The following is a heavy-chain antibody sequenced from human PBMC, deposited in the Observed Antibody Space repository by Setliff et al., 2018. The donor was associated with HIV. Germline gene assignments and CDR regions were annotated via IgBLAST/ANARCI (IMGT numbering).Heavy chain of an antibody. D-gene: IGHD1-26*01. Sequence: SETLSLTCTVPGGSIDHYYWSWIRQPAGKGLEWIGRLYSRGSTTYNPSLRSRATMSADTSKNLFSLKLRSVTAADTAVYYCAKSPVGANGWFDSWGQGVLVTVSS. CDR2: LYSRGST. J-gene: IGHJ5*01. CDR1: GGSIDHYY. V-gene: IGHV4-4*07. CDR3: AKSPVGANGWFDS.